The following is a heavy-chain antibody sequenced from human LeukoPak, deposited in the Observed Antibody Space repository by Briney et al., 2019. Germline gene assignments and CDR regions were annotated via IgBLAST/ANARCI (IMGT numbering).Heavy chain of an antibody. J-gene: IGHJ4*02. CDR1: GYTFINYY. D-gene: IGHD6-19*01. CDR3: TKGTPLTLAGGWADH. CDR2: INPSRGST. V-gene: IGHV1-46*01. Sequence: GASVKVSCKASGYTFINYYIHWMRQAPGQGLEWMGIINPSRGSTSYAPRFQGRVTMTRDVSTDTVYMELSSLISDDTAVYYCTKGTPLTLAGGWADHWGQGTLVTVSS.